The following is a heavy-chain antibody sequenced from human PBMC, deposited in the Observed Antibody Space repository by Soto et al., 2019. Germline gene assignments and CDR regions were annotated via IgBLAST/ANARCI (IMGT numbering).Heavy chain of an antibody. CDR2: IYHSGST. CDR1: GYSISSGYY. D-gene: IGHD6-6*01. J-gene: IGHJ4*02. V-gene: IGHV4-38-2*01. Sequence: PSETLSLTCAVSGYSISSGYYWGWIRQPPGKGLEWIGSIYHSGSTYYNPSLKSRVTISVDTSKTQFSLKLGSVTAADTAVYYCASGDTDYSSSYDFDYWGQGTLVTVSS. CDR3: ASGDTDYSSSYDFDY.